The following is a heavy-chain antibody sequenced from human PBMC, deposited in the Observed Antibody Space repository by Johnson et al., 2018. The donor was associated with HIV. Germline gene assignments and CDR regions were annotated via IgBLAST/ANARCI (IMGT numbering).Heavy chain of an antibody. CDR3: AREFIAHDLPAGAF. J-gene: IGHJ3*01. Sequence: VQLVESGGGLVQPGGSLSPPCAAPGFTFSSYGLSWVRQAPGKGLEWVANIKQDGSEKYYADSVKGRFTISRDNSENTLYLQMNSLRAEDTAVYYCAREFIAHDLPAGAF. CDR2: IKQDGSEK. D-gene: IGHD6-13*01. CDR1: GFTFSSYG. V-gene: IGHV3-7*01.